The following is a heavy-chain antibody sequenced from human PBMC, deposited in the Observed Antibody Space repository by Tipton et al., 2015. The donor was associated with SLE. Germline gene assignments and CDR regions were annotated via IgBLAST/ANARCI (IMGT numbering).Heavy chain of an antibody. J-gene: IGHJ3*02. D-gene: IGHD4-17*01. CDR1: GYSISSGYY. CDR2: IYHSGST. CDR3: ARDLTYGDYLLGAFDI. Sequence: TLSLTCAVSGYSISSGYYWGWIRQPPGKGLEWVGSIYHSGSTYYNPSLKSRVTISVDTSKNQLSLKLSFVTAADTAVYYCARDLTYGDYLLGAFDIWGQGTMVTVSS. V-gene: IGHV4-38-2*02.